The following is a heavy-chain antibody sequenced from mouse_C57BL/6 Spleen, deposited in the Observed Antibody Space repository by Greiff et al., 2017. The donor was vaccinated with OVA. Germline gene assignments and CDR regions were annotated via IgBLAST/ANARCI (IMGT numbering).Heavy chain of an antibody. V-gene: IGHV5-17*01. J-gene: IGHJ3*01. CDR2: ISSSSNTI. CDR3: ARRGYYDYDEAWFAY. CDR1: GFTFSDYG. Sequence: EVQLVESGGGLVKPGGSLKLSCAASGFTFSDYGMHWVRQAPEKGLEWVAYISSSSNTIYYADTVKGRFTISRDNAKNTLFLQMTSLRSEDTAMYYCARRGYYDYDEAWFAYWGQGTLVTVSA. D-gene: IGHD2-4*01.